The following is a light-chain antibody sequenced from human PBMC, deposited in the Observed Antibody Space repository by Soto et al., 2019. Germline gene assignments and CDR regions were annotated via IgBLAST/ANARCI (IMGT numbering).Light chain of an antibody. Sequence: EIVMTQSPATLSVSPGERATLSCRASQSVSSNLAWYQQKPGQAPSLLIYDASTRATGIPARFSGSGSGTDFTLTISSLQSVDFGVYYCQQYNNWPRTFGQGTKVEI. CDR1: QSVSSN. CDR3: QQYNNWPRT. J-gene: IGKJ1*01. CDR2: DAS. V-gene: IGKV3-15*01.